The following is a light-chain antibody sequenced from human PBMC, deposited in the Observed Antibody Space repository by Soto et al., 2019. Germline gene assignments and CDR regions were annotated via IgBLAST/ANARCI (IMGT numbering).Light chain of an antibody. J-gene: IGLJ1*01. CDR1: SSDVGYYNF. CDR2: EVS. CDR3: ISYAGSNNFV. V-gene: IGLV2-8*01. Sequence: QSVLTQPPSASGSPGQSVTISCTGTSSDVGYYNFVSWYQQHPGKAPKLMIYEVSKRPSGVPDRFSGSESGNTASLTVSGLQAEDEADYYCISYAGSNNFVFGTGTKVTVL.